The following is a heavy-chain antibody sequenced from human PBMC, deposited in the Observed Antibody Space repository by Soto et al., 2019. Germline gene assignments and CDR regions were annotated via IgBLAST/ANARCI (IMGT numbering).Heavy chain of an antibody. CDR2: ISGSGGTP. V-gene: IGHV3-23*01. D-gene: IGHD6-13*01. J-gene: IGHJ4*02. CDR1: GFAFSRSA. CDR3: AMGLAAAGPLDY. Sequence: GGSLRLSCAASGFAFSRSAMSWVRQAPGRGLEWFSTISGSGGTPYYADSVKGRFTISRDNSKNTLYLVLNSLRAEDTAVYYCAMGLAAAGPLDYWGQGTLVTVSS.